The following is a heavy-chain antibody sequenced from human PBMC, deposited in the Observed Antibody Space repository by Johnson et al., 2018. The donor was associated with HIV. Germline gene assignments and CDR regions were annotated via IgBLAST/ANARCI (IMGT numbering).Heavy chain of an antibody. V-gene: IGHV3-30-3*01. Sequence: QVQLVESGGGVVQPGRSLRLSCAASGFTFSSYAMHWVRQAPGKGLEWVAVLSYDGSNTYYADSVNGRFTIPSDNAKNTLYLQMNSLRAEDTALYYCARGRPGGWELRRDAFDIWGQGTMVTVSS. CDR3: ARGRPGGWELRRDAFDI. J-gene: IGHJ3*02. D-gene: IGHD1-26*01. CDR2: LSYDGSNT. CDR1: GFTFSSYA.